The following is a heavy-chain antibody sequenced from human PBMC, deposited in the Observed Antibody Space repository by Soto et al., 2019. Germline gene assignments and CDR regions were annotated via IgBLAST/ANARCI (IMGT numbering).Heavy chain of an antibody. CDR2: IYYSGST. V-gene: IGHV4-39*02. CDR1: GGSISSSSYY. D-gene: IGHD5-18*01. Sequence: SETLSLTCTVSGGSISSSSYYWGWIRQPPGKGLEWIGSIYYSGSTYYNPSLKSRVTISVDTSKNQFSLKLSSVTAADTAVYYCAKDRKGIQLWFQSVPRIYYYGMDVWGQGTTVTVS. J-gene: IGHJ6*02. CDR3: AKDRKGIQLWFQSVPRIYYYGMDV.